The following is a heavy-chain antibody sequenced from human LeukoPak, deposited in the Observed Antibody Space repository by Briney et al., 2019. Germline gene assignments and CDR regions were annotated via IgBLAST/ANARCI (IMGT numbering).Heavy chain of an antibody. J-gene: IGHJ3*02. CDR2: ISYDGSNK. CDR1: GFTFSSYG. CDR3: AKNGIQQWYTRDDAFEI. V-gene: IGHV3-30*18. Sequence: PGRSLRLSCAASGFTFSSYGMHWVRQAPGKGLEWVAVISYDGSNKYYADSVKGRFTISRDNSKNTLYLQMTSLRAEDTAAYYCAKNGIQQWYTRDDAFEIWGQGTMVTVSS. D-gene: IGHD5-18*01.